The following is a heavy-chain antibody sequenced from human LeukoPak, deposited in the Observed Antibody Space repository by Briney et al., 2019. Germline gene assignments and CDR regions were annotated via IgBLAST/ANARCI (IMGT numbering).Heavy chain of an antibody. Sequence: GGSLRLSCAASGFTFSSYGMHWVRQAPGKGLEWVAVISYDGSNKYYADSVKGRFTISRDNAKNSLYLQMNSLRAEDTALCYCAKAQKQWLVRGFDYWGQGTLVTVSS. CDR3: AKAQKQWLVRGFDY. CDR2: ISYDGSNK. CDR1: GFTFSSYG. D-gene: IGHD6-19*01. V-gene: IGHV3-30*18. J-gene: IGHJ4*02.